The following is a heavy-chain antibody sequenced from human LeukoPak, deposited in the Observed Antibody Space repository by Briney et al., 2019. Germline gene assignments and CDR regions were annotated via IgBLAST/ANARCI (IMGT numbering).Heavy chain of an antibody. CDR3: ARGRSPNTAMVILEF. D-gene: IGHD5-18*01. J-gene: IGHJ4*02. CDR1: GYTFTGYY. CDR2: INPNSGGT. V-gene: IGHV1-2*02. Sequence: ASVKVSCKASGYTFTGYYMHWVRQAPGQGLEWMGWINPNSGGTNYAQKFQGRVTMTRDTSISTAYMELSRLRSDDTAVYYCARGRSPNTAMVILEFWGQGTLVTVSS.